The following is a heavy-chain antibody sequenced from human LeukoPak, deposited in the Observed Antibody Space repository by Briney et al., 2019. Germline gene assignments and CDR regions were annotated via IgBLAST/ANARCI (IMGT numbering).Heavy chain of an antibody. CDR2: ISGSGYTT. V-gene: IGHV3-23*01. Sequence: GGSLRLSCAASGFTSSSYARSWVRQAPGKGLEWVSAISGSGYTTYYADSVKGRFTTSRDNSKNTLYLQMNSLRAEDTAVYYCAKDENPGYFDYWGQGTLVTVSS. CDR3: AKDENPGYFDY. D-gene: IGHD1-14*01. CDR1: GFTSSSYA. J-gene: IGHJ4*02.